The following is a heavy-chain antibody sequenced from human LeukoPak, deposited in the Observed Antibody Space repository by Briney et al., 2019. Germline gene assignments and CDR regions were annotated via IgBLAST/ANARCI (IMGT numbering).Heavy chain of an antibody. CDR1: GYTFTRYY. V-gene: IGHV1-2*02. CDR3: ARDRSTGYFDY. J-gene: IGHJ4*02. Sequence: GASVKPSCKPSGYTFTRYYMHWVRQAPGQGLEWMGWINPNSCGTNYARKFQGRVTMTRDTSISTAYMELSRLRSDDTAVYYCARDRSTGYFDYWGQGTLVTVSS. CDR2: INPNSCGT. D-gene: IGHD4-17*01.